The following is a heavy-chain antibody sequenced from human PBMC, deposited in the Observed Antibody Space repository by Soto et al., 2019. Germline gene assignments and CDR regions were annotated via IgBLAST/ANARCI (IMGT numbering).Heavy chain of an antibody. J-gene: IGHJ4*02. Sequence: SETLSLTCTVSGGSISGSYWSWFRQSPGKGLEWLGYVYYTGSTNYSPSLRSRVSISVDTSKNEFSLRLSSVTAADTAVYFCARSGAVSGAHIDYWGQGTQVTVSS. CDR3: ARSGAVSGAHIDY. CDR1: GGSISGSY. D-gene: IGHD6-19*01. V-gene: IGHV4-59*01. CDR2: VYYTGST.